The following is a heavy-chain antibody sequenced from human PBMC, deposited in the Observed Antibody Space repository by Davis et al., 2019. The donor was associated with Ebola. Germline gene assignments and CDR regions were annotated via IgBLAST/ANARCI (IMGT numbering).Heavy chain of an antibody. J-gene: IGHJ6*02. D-gene: IGHD3-16*01. CDR1: GFTFSTYS. CDR2: IISDSDYI. Sequence: GESLKISCAASGFTFSTYSMSWVRQAPGKGLEWVSSIISDSDYIYYADSAKGRFTISRDNAKNSLYLQMNSLRAEDTAVYYCARDRPLDFFFGDYYGMDVWGQGTTVTVSS. CDR3: ARDRPLDFFFGDYYGMDV. V-gene: IGHV3-21*01.